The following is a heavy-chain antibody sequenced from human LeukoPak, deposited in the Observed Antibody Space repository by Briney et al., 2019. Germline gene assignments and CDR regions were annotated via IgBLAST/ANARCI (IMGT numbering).Heavy chain of an antibody. J-gene: IGHJ4*02. CDR2: IFYSGST. V-gene: IGHV4-59*08. Sequence: PSETLSLTCTVSGGFITSYYWSWIRQPPGKALEWIGYIFYSGSTNYNPSLKSRVTISVDMSKNQFSLNLSSVTAADTAMYYCARHGRNSGAPNYWGQGALVTVSS. CDR3: ARHGRNSGAPNY. CDR1: GGFITSYY. D-gene: IGHD2/OR15-2a*01.